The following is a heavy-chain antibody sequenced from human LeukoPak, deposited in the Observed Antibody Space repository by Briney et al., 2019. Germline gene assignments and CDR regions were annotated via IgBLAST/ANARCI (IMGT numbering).Heavy chain of an antibody. V-gene: IGHV3-23*01. Sequence: GGSLRLSCAASGFTFSSYAMSWVRQAPGKGLEWVSAISGSGGSTYYADSVKGRFTISRDNAKNSLYLQMNSLRAEDTAVYYCARDLGSGPITGWFDPWGQGTLVTVS. CDR2: ISGSGGST. CDR1: GFTFSSYA. J-gene: IGHJ5*02. D-gene: IGHD3-10*01. CDR3: ARDLGSGPITGWFDP.